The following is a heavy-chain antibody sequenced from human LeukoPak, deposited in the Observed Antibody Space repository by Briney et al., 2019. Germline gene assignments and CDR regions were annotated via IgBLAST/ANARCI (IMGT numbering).Heavy chain of an antibody. CDR1: GYSFTSYW. J-gene: IGHJ4*02. V-gene: IGHV5-51*01. CDR3: ARRPYDFWSGNRDYYFDY. Sequence: GESLKISCKGSGYSFTSYWIGWVRQMSGKGLECIGIIYPGDSDTRYSPSFQGQVTISADKSISTAYLQWSSLKASDTAMYYCARRPYDFWSGNRDYYFDYWGQGTLVTVSS. CDR2: IYPGDSDT. D-gene: IGHD3-3*01.